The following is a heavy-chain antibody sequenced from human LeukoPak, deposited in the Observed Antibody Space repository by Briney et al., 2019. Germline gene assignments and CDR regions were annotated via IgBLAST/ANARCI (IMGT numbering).Heavy chain of an antibody. CDR1: GFTFSSYG. J-gene: IGHJ4*02. D-gene: IGHD3-10*01. Sequence: PGGSLRLSCAASGFTFSSYGMHWVRQAPGKGLEWVAVISYDGSNKYYADSVKGRFTISRDNSKNTLYLQMNSLRAEDTAVYYCAKDRWFGETSWGQGTLVTVSS. V-gene: IGHV3-30*18. CDR3: AKDRWFGETS. CDR2: ISYDGSNK.